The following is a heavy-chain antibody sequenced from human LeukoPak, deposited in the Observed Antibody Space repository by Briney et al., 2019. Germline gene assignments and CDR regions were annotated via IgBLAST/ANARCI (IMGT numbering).Heavy chain of an antibody. CDR1: GYSTSSGYY. Sequence: PSETLSLTSTVSGYSTSSGYYWGWIRQSPEKGLECIGSIYHSAATYYNPSLTSRVTISVDTSKNQFSLKVTSVTAADTAVYYCARDLGMAGIAPVDYWGQGTLVTVSS. CDR2: IYHSAAT. J-gene: IGHJ4*02. CDR3: ARDLGMAGIAPVDY. V-gene: IGHV4-38-2*02. D-gene: IGHD6-19*01.